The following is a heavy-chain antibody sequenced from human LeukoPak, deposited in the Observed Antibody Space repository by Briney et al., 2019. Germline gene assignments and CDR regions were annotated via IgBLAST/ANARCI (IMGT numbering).Heavy chain of an antibody. CDR3: AEGITGGW. J-gene: IGHJ4*02. V-gene: IGHV3-7*01. CDR1: GFTFSNYW. D-gene: IGHD1-14*01. Sequence: PGGSLRLSCAASGFTFSNYWLTWVRQAPGKGLEWVANIKQDGSEKYYVDSVKGRFTISRENAKNSLYLQMNSLRAEDTAVYYCAEGITGGWWGQGTLVTVSS. CDR2: IKQDGSEK.